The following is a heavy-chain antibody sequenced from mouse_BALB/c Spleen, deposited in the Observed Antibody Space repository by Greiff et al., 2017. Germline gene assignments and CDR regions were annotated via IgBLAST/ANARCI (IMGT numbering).Heavy chain of an antibody. CDR2: ISYSGST. J-gene: IGHJ4*01. CDR3: AIGNYDAMDY. CDR1: GYSITSDYA. D-gene: IGHD2-1*01. V-gene: IGHV3-2*02. Sequence: EVQLVESGPGLVKPSQSLSLTCTVTGYSITSDYAWNWIRQFPGNKLEWMGYISYSGSTSYNPSLKSRISITRDTSKNQFFLQLNSVTTEDTATYYCAIGNYDAMDYWGQGTSVTVSS.